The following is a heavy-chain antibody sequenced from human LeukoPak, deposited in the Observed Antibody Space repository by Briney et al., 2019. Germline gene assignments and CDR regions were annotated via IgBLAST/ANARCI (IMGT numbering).Heavy chain of an antibody. CDR2: IKQDGREK. CDR1: GFTFTCCW. CDR3: ARVPGKTRYFDS. Sequence: RGSLRLSCAAAGFTFTCCWMSWVRQTPGKGLEWVASIKQDGREKFYADSVKGRFTISRDNAQNSLYLQVNSLRAEDTAVYYCARVPGKTRYFDSWGQGVLVTVSS. D-gene: IGHD1-26*01. V-gene: IGHV3-7*01. J-gene: IGHJ4*02.